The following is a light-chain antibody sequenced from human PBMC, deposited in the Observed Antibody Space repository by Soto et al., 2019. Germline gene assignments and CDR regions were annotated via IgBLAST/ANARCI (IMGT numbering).Light chain of an antibody. CDR1: SSNIGNNY. V-gene: IGLV1-51*01. Sequence: QSVLTQPPSVSAAPGQRVTISCSGSSSNIGNNYVSWYQQFPGTAPKLLIYDNNKRPSGIPDRFSGSRSGTSATLVITGLQTGDEADYYCGTWDSSLSVGIFGGGTQLTVL. CDR2: DNN. CDR3: GTWDSSLSVGI. J-gene: IGLJ7*01.